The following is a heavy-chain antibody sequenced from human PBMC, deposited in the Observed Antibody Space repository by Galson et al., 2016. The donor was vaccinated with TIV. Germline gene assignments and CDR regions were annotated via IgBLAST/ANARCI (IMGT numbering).Heavy chain of an antibody. J-gene: IGHJ3*02. CDR2: IYYSGTT. Sequence: SETLSLTCTVSNGSINTYYWSWIRQPPGKGLEWIGYIYYSGTTNYNPSLKSRATISVDTSKNQFSLKLSSVTAAGTAVYYCGGAAPGTVDIWGQGTMVIVSS. CDR3: GGAAPGTVDI. CDR1: NGSINTYY. D-gene: IGHD2-8*02. V-gene: IGHV4-59*08.